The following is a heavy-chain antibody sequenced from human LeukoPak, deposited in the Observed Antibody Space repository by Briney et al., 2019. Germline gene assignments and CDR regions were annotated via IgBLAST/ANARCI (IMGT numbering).Heavy chain of an antibody. D-gene: IGHD2-15*01. V-gene: IGHV4-34*01. CDR2: INHSGST. Sequence: SETLSLTCAVYGGSFSGYYWSWIRQPPGKGLEWIGEINHSGSTNYNPSLKSRVPISVDTSKNQFSLKLSSVTAADTAVYYCAREPDIVVVVAATRFAFDIWGQGTMVTVSS. CDR1: GGSFSGYY. CDR3: AREPDIVVVVAATRFAFDI. J-gene: IGHJ3*02.